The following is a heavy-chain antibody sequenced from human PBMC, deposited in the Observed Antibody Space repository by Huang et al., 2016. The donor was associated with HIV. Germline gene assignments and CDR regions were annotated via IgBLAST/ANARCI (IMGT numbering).Heavy chain of an antibody. CDR3: ARHDIYCSDGSCSGFDY. J-gene: IGHJ4*02. CDR1: GDSISSSNYY. D-gene: IGHD2-15*01. Sequence: QVQLQESGPGLVNPSETLSLTCAVSGDSISSSNYYWGWIRQPPGKGLGWLGSVYYSGKTYYMPSLKRRVTISVDTAKNQFSLKLTSVTAADTAVYYCARHDIYCSDGSCSGFDYWGQGALVIVSS. CDR2: VYYSGKT. V-gene: IGHV4-39*01.